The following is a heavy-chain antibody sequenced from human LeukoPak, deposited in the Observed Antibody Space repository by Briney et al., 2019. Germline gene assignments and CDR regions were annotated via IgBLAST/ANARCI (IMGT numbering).Heavy chain of an antibody. CDR3: ARDCSGGSCYFGIDY. CDR2: ISAYNGNT. Sequence: ASVKVSYKASGYTFTSYGISWVRQAPGQGLEWMGWISAYNGNTNYAQKLQGRVTMTTDTSTSTAYMELRSLRSDDTAVYYCARDCSGGSCYFGIDYWGQGTLVTVSS. CDR1: GYTFTSYG. D-gene: IGHD2-15*01. J-gene: IGHJ4*02. V-gene: IGHV1-18*01.